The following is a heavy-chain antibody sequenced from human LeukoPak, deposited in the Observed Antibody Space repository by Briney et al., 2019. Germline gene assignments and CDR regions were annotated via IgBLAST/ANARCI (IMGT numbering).Heavy chain of an antibody. CDR1: GFTFSSYA. CDR3: ARDTVMYYDFWSGYWGGYGMDV. J-gene: IGHJ6*02. CDR2: IKQDGSEK. V-gene: IGHV3-7*01. Sequence: GGSLRLSCAASGFTFSSYAMHWVRQAPGKGLEWVANIKQDGSEKYYVDSVKGRFTISRDNAKNSLYLQMNSLRAEDTAVYYCARDTVMYYDFWSGYWGGYGMDVWGQGTTVTVSS. D-gene: IGHD3-3*01.